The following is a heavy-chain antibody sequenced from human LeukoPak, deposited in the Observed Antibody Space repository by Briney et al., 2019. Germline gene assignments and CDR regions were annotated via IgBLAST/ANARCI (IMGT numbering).Heavy chain of an antibody. Sequence: PGGSLRLSCAASGFTFDDYAMHWVRQAPGKGLEWVSGISWNSGSIGYADSVKGRYTISRDNAKNSLYLQMNSLRAEDTALYYCAKDISFGGVIVQSYFDYWGQGTLVTVSS. CDR2: ISWNSGSI. CDR3: AKDISFGGVIVQSYFDY. CDR1: GFTFDDYA. V-gene: IGHV3-9*01. D-gene: IGHD3-16*02. J-gene: IGHJ4*02.